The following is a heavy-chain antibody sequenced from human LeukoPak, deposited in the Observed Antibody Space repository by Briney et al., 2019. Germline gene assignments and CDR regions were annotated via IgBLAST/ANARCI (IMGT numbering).Heavy chain of an antibody. CDR2: ISGSGGST. CDR3: AKDRSGWPGYYGMDV. V-gene: IGHV3-23*01. Sequence: GGSLRLSCAASGFTFSSYAMSWVRQAPGKGLEWVSAISGSGGSTYYADSVKGRFTISRDNSKNTLYLQMNSLRAEDTAVYYCAKDRSGWPGYYGMDVWGQGTTVTVSS. J-gene: IGHJ6*02. D-gene: IGHD6-19*01. CDR1: GFTFSSYA.